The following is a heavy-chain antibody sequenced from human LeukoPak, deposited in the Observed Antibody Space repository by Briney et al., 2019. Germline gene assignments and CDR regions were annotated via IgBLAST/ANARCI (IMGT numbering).Heavy chain of an antibody. D-gene: IGHD6-6*01. J-gene: IGHJ5*02. CDR3: ARARSSSYGKNWFDP. Sequence: ASVKVSCKASGYTFTGYYMHWVRQAPGQRLEWMGRINPNSGGTNYAQKFHGRVTMTRDTSISTAYMELSRLRSDDTAVYYCARARSSSYGKNWFDPWGQGTLVTVSS. CDR2: INPNSGGT. V-gene: IGHV1-2*06. CDR1: GYTFTGYY.